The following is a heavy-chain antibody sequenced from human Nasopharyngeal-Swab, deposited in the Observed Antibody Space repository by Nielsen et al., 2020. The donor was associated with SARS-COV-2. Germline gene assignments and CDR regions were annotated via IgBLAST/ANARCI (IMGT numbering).Heavy chain of an antibody. CDR3: AKDGMVGGAFDI. V-gene: IGHV3-23*01. CDR2: ISGSGGST. D-gene: IGHD3-10*01. J-gene: IGHJ3*02. CDR1: GFTFSRYA. Sequence: GEALKISCAASGFTFSRYAMSWVRQAPGKGLEWVSAISGSGGSTYYADSVKGRFTISRDNSKNTLYLQMNSLRAEDTAVYYCAKDGMVGGAFDIWGQGTMVTVSS.